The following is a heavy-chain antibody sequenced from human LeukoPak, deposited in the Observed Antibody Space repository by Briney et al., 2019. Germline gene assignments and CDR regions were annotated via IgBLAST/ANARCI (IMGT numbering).Heavy chain of an antibody. V-gene: IGHV1-18*01. CDR3: ARNQYYYGSWPIDY. J-gene: IGHJ4*02. CDR1: GYTFTSYC. D-gene: IGHD3-10*01. CDR2: ISAYNGNT. Sequence: ASVKVSCKASGYTFTSYCISWVRQAPGQGLEWMGWISAYNGNTNYAQKLQGRVTMTTDTSTSTAYMELRSLRSDDTAVYYCARNQYYYGSWPIDYWGQGTLVTVSS.